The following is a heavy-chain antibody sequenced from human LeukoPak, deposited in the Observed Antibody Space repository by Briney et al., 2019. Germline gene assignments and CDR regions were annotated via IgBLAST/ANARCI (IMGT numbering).Heavy chain of an antibody. D-gene: IGHD5-12*01. CDR1: GYTFTSYG. Sequence: GASVKVSCKASGYTFTSYGTSWVRQAPGQGLEWKGWISGKNGNTNYAEKLQGRVTMTTDTSTSTAYMELRSLRSDDTAVYYCARGGYSGYDGPISYWGQGTLVTVSS. V-gene: IGHV1-18*01. CDR3: ARGGYSGYDGPISY. CDR2: ISGKNGNT. J-gene: IGHJ4*02.